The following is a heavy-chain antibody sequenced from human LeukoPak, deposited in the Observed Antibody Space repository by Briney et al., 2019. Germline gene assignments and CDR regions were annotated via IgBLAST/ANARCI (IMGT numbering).Heavy chain of an antibody. CDR2: IYYSGST. CDR1: GGSISSSAYH. V-gene: IGHV4-30-4*08. D-gene: IGHD5-24*01. J-gene: IGHJ4*02. CDR3: ARSNDRDGCNFGY. Sequence: SQTPSLTCSVSGGSISSSAYHWSWFRQHPGKGLEWIGYIYYSGSTNYNPSLKSRVTISVDTSKKQFSLKLSSVTAADTAVYYCARSNDRDGCNFGYWGQGTLVTVSS.